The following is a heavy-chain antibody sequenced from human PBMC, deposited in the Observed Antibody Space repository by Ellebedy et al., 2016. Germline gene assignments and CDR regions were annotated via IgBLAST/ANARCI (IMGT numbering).Heavy chain of an antibody. CDR2: IKSKMNAGTR. D-gene: IGHD1-26*01. CDR1: GLTLSDAW. J-gene: IGHJ4*02. Sequence: GGSLRLSCAASGLTLSDAWMNWVRQAPGKGLEWVGLIKSKMNAGTRDYAAPVKGRFTISRDESKNELYLQMSSLKTEDSATYYCVTEVSGSFPEWGQGTLVTVSS. CDR3: VTEVSGSFPE. V-gene: IGHV3-15*07.